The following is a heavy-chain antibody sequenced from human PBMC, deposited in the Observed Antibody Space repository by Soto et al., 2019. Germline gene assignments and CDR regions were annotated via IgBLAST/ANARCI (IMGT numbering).Heavy chain of an antibody. CDR2: ISAYNGNT. CDR1: GYTVTSYG. V-gene: IGHV1-18*01. D-gene: IGHD3-3*01. Sequence: EASVKVSCKASGYTVTSYGISCVRQAPGQGLEWMGWISAYNGNTNYAQKLQGRVTMTTDTSTSTAYMELRSLRSADTAVYYCARRYDFWSGSGPFDYWGQGTLVTVSS. CDR3: ARRYDFWSGSGPFDY. J-gene: IGHJ4*02.